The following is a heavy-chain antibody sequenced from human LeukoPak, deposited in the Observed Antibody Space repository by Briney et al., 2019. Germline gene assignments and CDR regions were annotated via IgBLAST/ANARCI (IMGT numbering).Heavy chain of an antibody. V-gene: IGHV4-34*01. CDR3: AAEDTGGWRFDY. J-gene: IGHJ4*02. CDR2: INHSGST. CDR1: GGSFSGYY. Sequence: SETLSLTCAVYGGSFSGYYWSWIRQPPGKGLEWIGEINHSGSTNYNPSLKSRVTISMVRSKNQFSLNMNSVTAADTAVYYCAAEDTGGWRFDYWGQGALVTVSS. D-gene: IGHD2-8*02.